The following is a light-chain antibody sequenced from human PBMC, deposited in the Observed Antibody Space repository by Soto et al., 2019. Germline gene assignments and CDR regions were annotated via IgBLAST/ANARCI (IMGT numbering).Light chain of an antibody. V-gene: IGKV3-11*01. CDR3: HQRSNWPRT. J-gene: IGKJ1*01. CDR2: DAS. Sequence: EIVLTQSPATLSLSPGERATLSCRASQSVSTYLAWYQQKPGQAPRLLIYDASRRATGIPARFSGSGSGTDFTLTISSLEPEDFAVYYCHQRSNWPRTFGQGSKVDIK. CDR1: QSVSTY.